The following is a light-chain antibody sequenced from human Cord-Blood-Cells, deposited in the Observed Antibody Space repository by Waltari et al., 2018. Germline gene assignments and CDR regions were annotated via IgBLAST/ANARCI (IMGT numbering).Light chain of an antibody. J-gene: IGKJ2*01. Sequence: DIVMTQSSLSLPVTPGEPASISCRPSQSLQHSNGYNSLDWYLQKPGQSPQLLIYLGSNRASGVPDRFSGSGSGTDFTLKVSRVEAEDVGVYYCMQALQTPTFGQGTKLEIK. V-gene: IGKV2-28*01. CDR3: MQALQTPT. CDR2: LGS. CDR1: QSLQHSNGYNS.